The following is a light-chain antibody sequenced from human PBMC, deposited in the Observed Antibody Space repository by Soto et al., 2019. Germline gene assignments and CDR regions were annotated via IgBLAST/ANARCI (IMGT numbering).Light chain of an antibody. Sequence: EIVMTQSPATLSVSPGERATLSCRASQSVDSNLAWYQQKPGQAPRLLIFGASTRATGIPARFSGSGSGTDFTLTISSLQPEDVATYYCQRYKSAPTFGPGTKVDIK. J-gene: IGKJ3*01. CDR3: QRYKSAPT. CDR1: QSVDSN. V-gene: IGKV3D-15*01. CDR2: GAS.